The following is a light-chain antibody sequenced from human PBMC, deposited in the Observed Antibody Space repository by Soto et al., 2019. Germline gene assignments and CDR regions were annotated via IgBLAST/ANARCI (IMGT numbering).Light chain of an antibody. CDR3: ASWDDSLNGPV. J-gene: IGLJ1*01. V-gene: IGLV1-44*01. CDR2: TNT. CDR1: NSNVGGNP. Sequence: QSVLTQPPSASGTPGQRVTISCSGSNSNVGGNPVNWYQHVPTTAPKLLIYTNTQRPSGVPDRFSGSKSDTSASLAISGLQSEDEADYYCASWDDSLNGPVFGTGTKLTVL.